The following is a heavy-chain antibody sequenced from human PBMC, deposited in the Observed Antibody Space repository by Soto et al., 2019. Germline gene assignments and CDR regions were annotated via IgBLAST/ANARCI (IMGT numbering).Heavy chain of an antibody. J-gene: IGHJ3*02. D-gene: IGHD3-22*01. CDR3: ARFPVGIVVVITWGAFDI. CDR2: INHSGST. Sequence: QVQLQQWGAGLLKPSETLSLTCAVYGGSFSGYYWSWIRQPPGKGLEWIGEINHSGSTNYNPSLKSRVTISVDTSKNQFSLKLSSVTAADTAVYYCARFPVGIVVVITWGAFDIWGQGTMVTVSS. CDR1: GGSFSGYY. V-gene: IGHV4-34*01.